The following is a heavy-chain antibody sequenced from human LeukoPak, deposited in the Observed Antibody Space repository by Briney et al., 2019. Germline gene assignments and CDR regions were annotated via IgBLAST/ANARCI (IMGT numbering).Heavy chain of an antibody. D-gene: IGHD2-15*01. V-gene: IGHV3-23*01. CDR2: ISESGDTT. J-gene: IGHJ6*03. CDR3: TKDTSAWWYHRAYMNV. CDR1: GFTFSNYA. Sequence: GGSLSLSCAASGFTFSNYAMSCLRQPPGGGLEWVAEISESGDTTYHAAPEKGRFTTSRDKYKNSLSLQMSGLSVEDSALYCCTKDTSAWWYHRAYMNVWGTETTVTVSS.